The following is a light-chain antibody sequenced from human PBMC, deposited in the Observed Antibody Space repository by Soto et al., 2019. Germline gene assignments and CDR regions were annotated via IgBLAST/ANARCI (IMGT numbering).Light chain of an antibody. CDR3: QQRNVWPPVN. CDR1: PSVTNF. V-gene: IGKV3-11*01. Sequence: EIVLTHSPATLSLSPWERATLSCRASPSVTNFLAWYQQKPGQAPRLLIYGAFNRATGIPARFSGSGSGTDFTLTISSLEPEDSAVYYCQQRNVWPPVNFGQGTRLEIK. J-gene: IGKJ5*01. CDR2: GAF.